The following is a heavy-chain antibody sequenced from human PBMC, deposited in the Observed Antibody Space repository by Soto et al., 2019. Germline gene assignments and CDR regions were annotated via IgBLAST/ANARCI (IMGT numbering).Heavy chain of an antibody. CDR1: GGTFSSYA. V-gene: IGHV1-69*06. Sequence: ASVKVSCKASGGTFSSYAISWVRQAPGQGLEWMGGIIPIFGTANYAQKFQGRVTMTEDTSTDTAYMELSSLRSEDTAVYYCATAGSYYGSGSYYNVDYWGQGTLVTVSS. CDR3: ATAGSYYGSGSYYNVDY. D-gene: IGHD3-10*01. J-gene: IGHJ4*02. CDR2: IIPIFGTA.